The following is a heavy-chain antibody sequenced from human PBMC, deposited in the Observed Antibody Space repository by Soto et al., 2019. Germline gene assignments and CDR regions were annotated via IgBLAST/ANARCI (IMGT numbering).Heavy chain of an antibody. J-gene: IGHJ4*02. V-gene: IGHV3-30*18. D-gene: IGHD4-17*01. Sequence: QVQLVESGGGVVQPGGSLRLSCAASGFSFDKNDLHWVRQAPGKGLEWVAHLSYDGINRYYAHSLKGRFTISRDDLKNTLYLQMNSVRPEDTAFYYCAKGLWVGESGLDSWGQGTLVTVSS. CDR2: LSYDGINR. CDR3: AKGLWVGESGLDS. CDR1: GFSFDKND.